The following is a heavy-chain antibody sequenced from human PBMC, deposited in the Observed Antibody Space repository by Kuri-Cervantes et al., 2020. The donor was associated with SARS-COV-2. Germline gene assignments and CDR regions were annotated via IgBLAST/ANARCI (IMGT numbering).Heavy chain of an antibody. CDR2: IWYDGKNE. Sequence: GGSLRLSCGASGFSLTNCAIHWVRQAPGKGLEWVSVIWYDGKNEYYAGSVKGRFNISRDTSKNTVSLHMNSLRAEDTAMYYCATGAANSYMDVWGRGTTVTVSS. V-gene: IGHV3-33*08. D-gene: IGHD3-10*01. CDR3: ATGAANSYMDV. J-gene: IGHJ6*03. CDR1: GFSLTNCA.